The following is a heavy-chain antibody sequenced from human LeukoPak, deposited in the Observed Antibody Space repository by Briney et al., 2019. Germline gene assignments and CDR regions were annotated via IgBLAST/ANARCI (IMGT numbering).Heavy chain of an antibody. CDR1: GFTFSSYT. J-gene: IGHJ5*02. V-gene: IGHV3-23*01. Sequence: GGSLRLSCVGSGFTFSSYTMTWVRQAPGKGLEWVSAIGGRGGSTYYADSVKGRFTITRGNSKNTLYMQMDSLRAEDTAVYYCAKEGGAWGQGTLVTVSS. D-gene: IGHD3-16*01. CDR2: IGGRGGST. CDR3: AKEGGA.